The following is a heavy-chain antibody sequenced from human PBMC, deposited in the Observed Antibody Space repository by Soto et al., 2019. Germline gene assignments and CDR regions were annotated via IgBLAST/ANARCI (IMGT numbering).Heavy chain of an antibody. CDR2: ISGSGGST. CDR3: AKERAMVPYCDS. D-gene: IGHD5-18*01. J-gene: IGHJ4*02. Sequence: EVQLLESGGGLVQPGGSLRLSCAASGFTFSSYAMSWVRQAPGKALEWVSAISGSGGSTYYPDSVKGRFTISRHNSKNTLYLQMNSLRAEDTAVYYCAKERAMVPYCDSWGQGTLVTVSS. V-gene: IGHV3-23*01. CDR1: GFTFSSYA.